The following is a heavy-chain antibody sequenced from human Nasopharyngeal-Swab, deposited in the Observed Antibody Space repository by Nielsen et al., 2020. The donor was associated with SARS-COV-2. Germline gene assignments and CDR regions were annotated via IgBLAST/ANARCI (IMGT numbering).Heavy chain of an antibody. CDR1: GFTFSDYY. CDR2: IYSGGDT. D-gene: IGHD2-15*01. V-gene: IGHV3-53*01. J-gene: IGHJ4*02. Sequence: ETLSLTCAASGFTFSDYYMSWVRQAPGKGLEWVSVIYSGGDTSYADSVKGRFTISRDNSKNTLYLQMNSLRAEDTAVYYCARDASPDYCSADSCPFDYWGQGTLVTVSS. CDR3: ARDASPDYCSADSCPFDY.